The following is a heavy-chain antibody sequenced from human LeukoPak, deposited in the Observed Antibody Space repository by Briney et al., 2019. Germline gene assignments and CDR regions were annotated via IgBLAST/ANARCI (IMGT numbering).Heavy chain of an antibody. CDR3: ARDRDTGYDPFDY. J-gene: IGHJ4*02. CDR2: ISSISSYI. D-gene: IGHD5-12*01. Sequence: PGGSLRLSCAASGFPFSSYSMNWLGQAPGKGLEWVSSISSISSYIYYADSVKGQFTISRDNAKNSLYLQMNSLRAEDTAVYYCARDRDTGYDPFDYWGQGTLVTVSS. CDR1: GFPFSSYS. V-gene: IGHV3-21*01.